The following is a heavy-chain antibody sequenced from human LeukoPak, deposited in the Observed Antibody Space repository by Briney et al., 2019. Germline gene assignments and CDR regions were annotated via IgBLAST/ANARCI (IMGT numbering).Heavy chain of an antibody. Sequence: ASVKVSCKASGYTFTSYDINWVRQATGQGLEWMGWMNPNSGNTGYAQKFQGRVTMTRNTSISTAYMELSSLRSEDTAVYYCARVRIYYYYMDVWGKGTTVTVSS. J-gene: IGHJ6*03. V-gene: IGHV1-8*01. CDR2: MNPNSGNT. CDR1: GYTFTSYD. CDR3: ARVRIYYYYMDV.